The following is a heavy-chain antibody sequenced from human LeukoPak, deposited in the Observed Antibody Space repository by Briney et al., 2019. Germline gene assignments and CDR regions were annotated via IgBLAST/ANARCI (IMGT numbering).Heavy chain of an antibody. D-gene: IGHD3-3*02. Sequence: PSETLSLTCSVSGDSISSSSYYWGWIRQPPGKGLEWIGSIYYSGSTYYNPSLKSRVTISVDTSKNQFSLKLSSVTAADTAVYYCHIFGVVKAFDIWGQGTMVTVSS. J-gene: IGHJ3*02. CDR2: IYYSGST. CDR1: GDSISSSSYY. CDR3: HIFGVVKAFDI. V-gene: IGHV4-39*01.